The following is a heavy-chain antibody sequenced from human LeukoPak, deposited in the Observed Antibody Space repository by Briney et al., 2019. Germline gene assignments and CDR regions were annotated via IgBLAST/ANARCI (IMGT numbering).Heavy chain of an antibody. Sequence: ASVKVSCKASGYTFTGYYMHWVRQGPGQGLEWMGWINPNSGDTNYAQKFQGRVTMTRDTSISIAYMELSRLRSDDTAVYYCARGRFLAYYYYYYMDVWGKGTTVTVSS. CDR2: INPNSGDT. V-gene: IGHV1-2*02. J-gene: IGHJ6*03. CDR1: GYTFTGYY. CDR3: ARGRFLAYYYYYYMDV. D-gene: IGHD3-3*01.